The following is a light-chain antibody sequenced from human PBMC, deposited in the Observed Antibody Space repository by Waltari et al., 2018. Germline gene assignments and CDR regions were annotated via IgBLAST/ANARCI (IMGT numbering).Light chain of an antibody. CDR3: QQYYSTPLA. Sequence: DIVMTQSPDSLAVSLGERATINCKYSQSVLYSSNNKNYLPWYQQQPGQPPKLLIYWASTRESGVPERFSGSGCGTDLTLTISSLQAEDVAVYYCQQYYSTPLAFGQGTKVEIK. V-gene: IGKV4-1*01. J-gene: IGKJ1*01. CDR1: QSVLYSSNNKNY. CDR2: WAS.